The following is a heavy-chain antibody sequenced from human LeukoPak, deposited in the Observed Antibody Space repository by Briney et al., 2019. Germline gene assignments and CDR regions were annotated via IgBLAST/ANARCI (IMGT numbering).Heavy chain of an antibody. CDR3: ARKTGTTGEAFDY. D-gene: IGHD1-1*01. CDR2: IKQDGSEK. V-gene: IGHV3-7*03. CDR1: GFTFSSYW. Sequence: GGSLRLSCAASGFTFSSYWMHWVRQVPGKGLEWVANIKQDGSEKYYVDSVKGRFTISRDNAKNSVYLQMNSLRAEDTAVYYCARKTGTTGEAFDYWGQGTLVTVSS. J-gene: IGHJ4*02.